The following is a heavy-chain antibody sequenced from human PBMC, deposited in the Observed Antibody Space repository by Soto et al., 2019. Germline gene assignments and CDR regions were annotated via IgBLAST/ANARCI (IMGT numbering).Heavy chain of an antibody. Sequence: SETLSLTCALYGGSFSGYYWIWIRQPPGKGLEWIGEINHSGSTNYNPSLKSRVTISVDTSKNQFYLKLSSVTAADTAVYYSARVVTIFGVVIITHISAFDIWGQGTMVTVSS. D-gene: IGHD3-3*01. V-gene: IGHV4-34*01. CDR1: GGSFSGYY. CDR3: ARVVTIFGVVIITHISAFDI. CDR2: INHSGST. J-gene: IGHJ3*02.